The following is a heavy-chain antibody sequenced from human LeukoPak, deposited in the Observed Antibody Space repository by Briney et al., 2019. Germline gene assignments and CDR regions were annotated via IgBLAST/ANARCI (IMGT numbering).Heavy chain of an antibody. CDR3: ARSTLYSGSYYVDY. CDR1: GGSISSSNYY. J-gene: IGHJ4*02. CDR2: IYYSGST. V-gene: IGHV4-39*01. D-gene: IGHD1-26*01. Sequence: SETLSLTCTVSGGSISSSNYYWGWIRQPPGKGLEWIGSIYYSGSTYYNPSLKSRVTISVDTSKNQFSLKLSSVTAADTAVYYCARSTLYSGSYYVDYWGQGTLVTVSS.